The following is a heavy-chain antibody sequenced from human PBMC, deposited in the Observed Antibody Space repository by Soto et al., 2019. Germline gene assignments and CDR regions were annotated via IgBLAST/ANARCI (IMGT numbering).Heavy chain of an antibody. D-gene: IGHD3-3*01. V-gene: IGHV3-23*01. CDR3: ARDIEDFGSGPGYYYYGMDV. CDR2: IGHSGDDT. Sequence: PRGSLRLSCAASGFTFSNYAMSWVRQAPGKGLEWVSAIGHSGDDTNYADSVKGRFTISRDNSKNTLYLQMNSLRAEDTAVYYCARDIEDFGSGPGYYYYGMDVWCQGITVSVS. CDR1: GFTFSNYA. J-gene: IGHJ6*02.